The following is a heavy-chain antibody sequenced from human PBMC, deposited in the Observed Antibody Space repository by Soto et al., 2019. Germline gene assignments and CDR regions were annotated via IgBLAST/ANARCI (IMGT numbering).Heavy chain of an antibody. D-gene: IGHD6-25*01. CDR2: IYYSGST. CDR1: GGSISSVGHY. J-gene: IGHJ6*02. V-gene: IGHV4-31*03. CDR3: ARESGGYDSSTRYGLDV. Sequence: TLSLTGSVSGGSISSVGHYWTWILQQPGKGLEWIGYIYYSGSTDYNPSLKSRVTISVDRSKNQFSLNLSSVTAADTAIYYCARESGGYDSSTRYGLDVWGQGTTVTVSS.